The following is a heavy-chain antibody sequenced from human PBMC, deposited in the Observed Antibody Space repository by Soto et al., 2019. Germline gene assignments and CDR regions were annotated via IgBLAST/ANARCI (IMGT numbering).Heavy chain of an antibody. J-gene: IGHJ6*02. CDR1: GFDASVNF. CDR2: INNAGST. V-gene: IGHV3-66*01. Sequence: EVQLVESGGTLVQPGGSLKLSCAASGFDASVNFMTWVRQAPGKGLEWVTAINNAGSTFYADSVKGRFSISRDDSKNTLHLQMNSLRVEDTAMYYCVRENYYYGMDVWGQGTAVTVSS. CDR3: VRENYYYGMDV.